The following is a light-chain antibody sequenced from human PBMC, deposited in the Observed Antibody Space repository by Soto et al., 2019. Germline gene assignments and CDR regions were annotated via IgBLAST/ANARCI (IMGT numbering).Light chain of an antibody. V-gene: IGLV2-14*01. CDR2: DVS. Sequence: QSALPQPASVSGSPGQSITISCTGTSSDVGGYNYVSWYQQHPGKAPKLMIYDVSNRPSGVSNRLSGSTSGNTASLTISGLQAEDEADYYCSSYTSSSTFPYVFGTGTKLTVL. CDR1: SSDVGGYNY. CDR3: SSYTSSSTFPYV. J-gene: IGLJ1*01.